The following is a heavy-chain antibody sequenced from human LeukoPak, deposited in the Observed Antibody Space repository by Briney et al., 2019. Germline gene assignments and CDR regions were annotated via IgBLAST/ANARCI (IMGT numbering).Heavy chain of an antibody. V-gene: IGHV1-2*02. CDR2: INPNSGGT. J-gene: IGHJ5*02. D-gene: IGHD3-10*01. CDR1: GYTFTGYY. CDR3: ARDQNYYGSGRYWFDP. Sequence: ASVKVSCKASGYTFTGYYMHWVRQAPGQGLEWMGWINPNSGGTNYAQKFQGRVTMTRDTSISTAYMELSRLRSDDTAVYYCARDQNYYGSGRYWFDPWGQGTLVTVSS.